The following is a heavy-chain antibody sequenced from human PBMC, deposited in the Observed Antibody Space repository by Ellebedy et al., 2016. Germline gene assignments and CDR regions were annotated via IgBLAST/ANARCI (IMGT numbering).Heavy chain of an antibody. CDR2: ISWNSASS. D-gene: IGHD6-19*01. V-gene: IGHV3-9*01. CDR1: GFTFEDYA. CDR3: VRDSNSVWYQYDHMDV. Sequence: GGSLRLSXVGSGFTFEDYAMHWVRQVPGKGLEWVSGISWNSASSGYADSVKGRFTISRDNAKNSLYLEMHSLRREDAALYHCVRDSNSVWYQYDHMDVWGKGTTVTVSS. J-gene: IGHJ6*03.